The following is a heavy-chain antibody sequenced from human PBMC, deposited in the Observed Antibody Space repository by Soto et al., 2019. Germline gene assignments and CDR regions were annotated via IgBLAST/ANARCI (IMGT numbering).Heavy chain of an antibody. CDR3: ARDVRGYSYGYYDY. CDR2: IYYSGST. J-gene: IGHJ4*02. D-gene: IGHD5-18*01. V-gene: IGHV4-59*12. Sequence: SETLSLTCTVSGGSISSYYWSWIRQPPGKGLEWIGYIYYSGSTNYNPSLKSRVTISVDKSKNQFSLKLSSVTAADTAVYYCARDVRGYSYGYYDYWGQGTLVTVSS. CDR1: GGSISSYY.